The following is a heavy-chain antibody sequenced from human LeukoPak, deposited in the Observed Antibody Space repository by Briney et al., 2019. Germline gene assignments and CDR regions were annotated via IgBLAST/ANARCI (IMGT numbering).Heavy chain of an antibody. CDR3: AREPRRGYAFDI. D-gene: IGHD3-10*01. J-gene: IGHJ3*02. V-gene: IGHV3-66*01. CDR2: IYSGGTT. Sequence: GGSLRLSCAASGFTVSSNYMSWVRQAPGKGLEWVSVIYSGGTTYYAGSVKGRFTISRGNSKNTLYPQMNSLRAEDTAVYYCAREPRRGYAFDIWGQGTMVTVSS. CDR1: GFTVSSNY.